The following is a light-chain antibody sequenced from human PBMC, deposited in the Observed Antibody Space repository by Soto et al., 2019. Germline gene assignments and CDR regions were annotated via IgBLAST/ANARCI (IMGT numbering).Light chain of an antibody. CDR2: SNN. V-gene: IGLV1-47*02. CDR1: SSNIGSNY. J-gene: IGLJ1*01. CDR3: CSYAGSYTLV. Sequence: QSVLTQPPSASGTPGQRVTISCSGSSSNIGSNYVYWYQQLPGTAPKLLIYSNNQRPSGVPDRFSGSKSGTSASLAISGLRSEDEADYYCCSYAGSYTLVFGTGTKLTVL.